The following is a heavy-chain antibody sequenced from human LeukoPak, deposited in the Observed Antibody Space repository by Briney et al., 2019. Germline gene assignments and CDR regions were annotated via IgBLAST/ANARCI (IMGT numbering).Heavy chain of an antibody. CDR3: ARGESVTTLARNNWFDP. D-gene: IGHD4-17*01. CDR2: INPNSGGT. CDR1: GYTFTGYY. V-gene: IGHV1-2*04. Sequence: GASVKVSCKASGYTFTGYYMHWVRQAPGQGLEWMGWINPNSGGTNYAQKFQGWVTMTRDTSISTAYMELSRLRSDDTAVYYCARGESVTTLARNNWFDPWGQGTLVTVSS. J-gene: IGHJ5*02.